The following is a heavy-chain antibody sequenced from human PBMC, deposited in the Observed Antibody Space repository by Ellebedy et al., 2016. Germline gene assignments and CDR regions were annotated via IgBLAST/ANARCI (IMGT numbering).Heavy chain of an antibody. CDR2: FDPEDGET. J-gene: IGHJ4*02. CDR1: GYTLTELS. V-gene: IGHV1-24*01. Sequence: ASVKVSXXVSGYTLTELSMHWVRQAPGKGLEWMGGFDPEDGETIYAQKFQGRVTMTEDTSTDTAYMELSRLRSDDTAVYYCARADLGYWGQGTLVTVSS. D-gene: IGHD7-27*01. CDR3: ARADLGY.